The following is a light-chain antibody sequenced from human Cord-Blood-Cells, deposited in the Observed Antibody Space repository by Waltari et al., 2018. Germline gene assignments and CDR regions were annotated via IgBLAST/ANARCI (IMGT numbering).Light chain of an antibody. CDR2: EGS. J-gene: IGLJ3*02. CDR1: SSDVGGYTL. V-gene: IGLV2-23*01. CDR3: CSYAGSSTLV. Sequence: QSALTQPASVSGSPGQSLTISCTGTSSDVGGYTLISWYQQHPGKAPKLMIYEGSKRPSGVSNRFSGSKSGNTASLTISGLQAEDEADYYCCSYAGSSTLVFGGGTKLTVL.